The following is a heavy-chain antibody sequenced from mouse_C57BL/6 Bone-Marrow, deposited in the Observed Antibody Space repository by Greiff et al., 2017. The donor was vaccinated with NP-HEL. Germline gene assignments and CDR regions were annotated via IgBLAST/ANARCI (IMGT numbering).Heavy chain of an antibody. J-gene: IGHJ4*01. CDR3: ARAGGGNGDYYAMDY. D-gene: IGHD1-1*02. Sequence: EVKLMESGAELVKPGASVKLSCTASGFNIKDYYMHWVKQRTEQGLEWIGRIDPEDGETKYAPKFQGKATITADTSSNTAYLQLSSLTSEDTAVYYCARAGGGNGDYYAMDYWGQGTSVTVSS. CDR1: GFNIKDYY. CDR2: IDPEDGET. V-gene: IGHV14-2*01.